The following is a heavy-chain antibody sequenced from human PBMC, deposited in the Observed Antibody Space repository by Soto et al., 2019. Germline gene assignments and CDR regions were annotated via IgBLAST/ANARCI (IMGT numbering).Heavy chain of an antibody. Sequence: QVQLVESGGGLVKPGGSPRLSCAASGFTFSDYYMSWIRQAPGKGLEWVSYISSSGSTIYYADSVKGRFTISRDNAKNSLYLQMNSLRAEDTAVYYCARDTTHYYGSGSYEGDAFDIWGQGTMVTVSS. CDR3: ARDTTHYYGSGSYEGDAFDI. CDR1: GFTFSDYY. CDR2: ISSSGSTI. D-gene: IGHD3-10*01. V-gene: IGHV3-11*01. J-gene: IGHJ3*02.